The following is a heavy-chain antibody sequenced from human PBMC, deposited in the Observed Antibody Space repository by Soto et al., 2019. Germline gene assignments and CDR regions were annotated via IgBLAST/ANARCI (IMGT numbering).Heavy chain of an antibody. D-gene: IGHD6-13*01. CDR1: GYTFTSYG. J-gene: IGHJ6*02. V-gene: IGHV1-18*01. CDR3: ARDFPIAAAGSYYYYGMDV. CDR2: ISAYNGNT. Sequence: ASVKVSCKASGYTFTSYGISWVRQAPGQGLEWMGWISAYNGNTNYAQKLQGRVTMTTDTSTSTAYMELRSLRSDDTAVYYCARDFPIAAAGSYYYYGMDVWGQGTTVTVSS.